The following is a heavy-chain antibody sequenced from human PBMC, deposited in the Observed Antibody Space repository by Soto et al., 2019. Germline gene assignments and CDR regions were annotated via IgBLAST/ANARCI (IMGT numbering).Heavy chain of an antibody. D-gene: IGHD6-13*01. J-gene: IGHJ5*02. Sequence: SQTLSLTCTVSGGSISSYYLSWIRPPPGKGLEWIGYIYYSGSTNYNPSLKSRVTISVDTSKNQFSLKLSSVTAADTAVYYCARVGIAAAGTEAWFDPWGQGTLVTVPQ. V-gene: IGHV4-59*01. CDR3: ARVGIAAAGTEAWFDP. CDR1: GGSISSYY. CDR2: IYYSGST.